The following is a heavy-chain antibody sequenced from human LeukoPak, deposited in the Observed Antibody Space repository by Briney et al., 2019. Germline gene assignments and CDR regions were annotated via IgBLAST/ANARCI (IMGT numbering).Heavy chain of an antibody. V-gene: IGHV3-48*04. J-gene: IGHJ4*02. CDR3: ARDTRGESDY. CDR2: ISSSSSTI. CDR1: GFTFSSYS. Sequence: GGSLRLSWAASGFTFSSYSMNWVRQARGKGREWVSYISSSSSTIYYADSVKGRFTISRDNAKNSLYLQMNSLRAEDTAVYYCARDTRGESDYWGQGTLVTVSS. D-gene: IGHD2-2*01.